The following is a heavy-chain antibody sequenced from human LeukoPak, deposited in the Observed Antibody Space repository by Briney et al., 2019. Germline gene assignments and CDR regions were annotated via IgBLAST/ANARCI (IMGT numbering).Heavy chain of an antibody. Sequence: SETLSLTCTVSGGSISIGGYYWRWIRQHPGKGLDWIWYIYDSGITYYHPSLKGRVTISVDTSKTQFSLYLSSVTAADTAVYYCARVTSGEFADYWGQGTLVTVSS. CDR2: IYDSGIT. D-gene: IGHD3-10*01. CDR3: ARVTSGEFADY. CDR1: GGSISIGGYY. V-gene: IGHV4-31*03. J-gene: IGHJ4*02.